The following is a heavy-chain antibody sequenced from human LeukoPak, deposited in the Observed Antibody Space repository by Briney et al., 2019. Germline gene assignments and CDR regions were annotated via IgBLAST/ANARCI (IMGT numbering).Heavy chain of an antibody. Sequence: GSLRLSCAASGFTFSSYGMHWVRQAPGKGLEWVAVIWYDGSNKYYADSVKGRFTISRDNAKNSLYLQMNSLRAEDTAVYYCARDHRTTVTTNFDYWGQGTLVTVSS. CDR3: ARDHRTTVTTNFDY. D-gene: IGHD4-17*01. J-gene: IGHJ4*02. V-gene: IGHV3-33*01. CDR2: IWYDGSNK. CDR1: GFTFSSYG.